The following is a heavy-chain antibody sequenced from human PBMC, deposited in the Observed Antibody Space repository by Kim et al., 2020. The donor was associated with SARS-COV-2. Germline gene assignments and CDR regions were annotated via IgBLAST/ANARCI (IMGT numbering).Heavy chain of an antibody. Sequence: GGSLRLSCAASGFTFSSYAMSWVRQAPGKGLEWVSAISGSGGSTYYADSVKGRFTISRDNSKNTLYLQMHILRAEDTAVYYCAIHQQVLCSSTSCSTAFDYWGQGTLVTVSS. V-gene: IGHV3-23*01. J-gene: IGHJ4*02. D-gene: IGHD2-2*01. CDR2: ISGSGGST. CDR1: GFTFSSYA. CDR3: AIHQQVLCSSTSCSTAFDY.